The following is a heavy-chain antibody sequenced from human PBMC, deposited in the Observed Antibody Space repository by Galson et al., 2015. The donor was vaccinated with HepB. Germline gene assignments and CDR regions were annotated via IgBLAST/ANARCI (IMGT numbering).Heavy chain of an antibody. V-gene: IGHV3-53*01. CDR1: GFTVSSNY. Sequence: SLRLSCAASGFTVSSNYMSWVRQAPGKGLEWVSVIYSGGSTYYADSVKGRFTISRDNSKNTLYLQMNSLRAEDTAVYYCASDRYYDFWSGLGDDGMDVWGQGTTVTVSS. CDR3: ASDRYYDFWSGLGDDGMDV. J-gene: IGHJ6*02. CDR2: IYSGGST. D-gene: IGHD3-3*01.